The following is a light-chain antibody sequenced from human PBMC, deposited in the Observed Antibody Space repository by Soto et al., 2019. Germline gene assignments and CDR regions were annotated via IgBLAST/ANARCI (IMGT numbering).Light chain of an antibody. CDR2: KAS. CDR3: QQYDTYPRT. J-gene: IGKJ1*01. CDR1: QSFMTW. V-gene: IGKV1-5*03. Sequence: DIQMTQSPSTLSASVGDRVNITCRASQSFMTWLAWYQQKPGKAPKLLIYKASSLQSGVPSRFSGSGSGSEFTLTISSLQPDDFATFYCQQYDTYPRTFGQGTTVEIK.